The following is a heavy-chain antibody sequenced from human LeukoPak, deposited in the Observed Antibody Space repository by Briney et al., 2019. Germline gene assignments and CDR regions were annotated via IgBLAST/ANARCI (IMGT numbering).Heavy chain of an antibody. CDR2: IYYSGST. Sequence: SETLSLTCTVSGGSISSSNYCWGWSRQPPGKGLEWIGSIYYSGSTYYNPSLKSRVAISVDTSKNQFSLKLSSVTAADTAVYYCARVKQLVVDYWGQGTLVTVSS. D-gene: IGHD6-6*01. J-gene: IGHJ4*02. CDR1: GGSISSSNYC. CDR3: ARVKQLVVDY. V-gene: IGHV4-39*07.